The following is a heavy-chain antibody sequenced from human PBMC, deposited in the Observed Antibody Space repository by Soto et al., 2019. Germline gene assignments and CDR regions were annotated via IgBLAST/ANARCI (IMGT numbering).Heavy chain of an antibody. CDR3: AISGYYDFWSGYRAGMDV. CDR2: IYYSGST. J-gene: IGHJ6*02. V-gene: IGHV4-31*03. D-gene: IGHD3-3*01. CDR1: GGSISSGGYY. Sequence: PSETLSLTCTVSGGSISSGGYYWSWIRQHPGKGLEWIGYIYYSGSTYYNPSLKSRVTISVDTSKNQFSLKLSSVTAADTAVYYCAISGYYDFWSGYRAGMDVWGQGTTVTVSS.